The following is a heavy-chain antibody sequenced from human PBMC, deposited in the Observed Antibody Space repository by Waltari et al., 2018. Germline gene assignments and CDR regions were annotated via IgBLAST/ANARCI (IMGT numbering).Heavy chain of an antibody. CDR1: EFIFSTYG. Sequence: EVQLLASGGDLVQPGGSLRLSCAVSEFIFSTYGLAWVRQAPGKGLEWVSTINAHGGNQHYAESVMGRFTISRDNSMSTLYLQMNSLRAEDTAVYYCARHRFSGYEYGIDVWGQGTTVTVSS. CDR3: ARHRFSGYEYGIDV. V-gene: IGHV3-23*01. D-gene: IGHD3-22*01. CDR2: INAHGGNQ. J-gene: IGHJ6*02.